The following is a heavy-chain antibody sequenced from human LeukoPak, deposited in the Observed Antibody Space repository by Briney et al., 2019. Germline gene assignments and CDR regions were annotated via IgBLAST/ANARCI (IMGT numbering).Heavy chain of an antibody. CDR2: IWYDGSNK. CDR3: ASDGRVGYYDFWSGYFDY. D-gene: IGHD3-3*01. V-gene: IGHV3-33*01. CDR1: GFTFSSYG. Sequence: GGSLRLSCAASGFTFSSYGMHWVRQAPGKGLEWVAVIWYDGSNKYYADSVKGRFTISRDNSKNTLYLQMNSLRAEDAAVYYCASDGRVGYYDFWSGYFDYWGQGTLVTVSS. J-gene: IGHJ4*02.